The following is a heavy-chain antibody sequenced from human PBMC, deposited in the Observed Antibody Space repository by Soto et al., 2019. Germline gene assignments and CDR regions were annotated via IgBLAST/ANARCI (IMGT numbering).Heavy chain of an antibody. J-gene: IGHJ6*03. CDR3: ARVGGSGSYYRGRYYYYMDV. CDR2: IYYSGST. Sequence: QVQLQESGPGLVKPSETLSLTCTVSGGSISSYYWSWIRQPPGKGLEWIGYIYYSGSTNYNPSLKSRVTISVDTSKNQFSLKLSSVTAAETAVYYCARVGGSGSYYRGRYYYYMDVWGKGTTVTVSS. V-gene: IGHV4-59*01. CDR1: GGSISSYY. D-gene: IGHD3-10*01.